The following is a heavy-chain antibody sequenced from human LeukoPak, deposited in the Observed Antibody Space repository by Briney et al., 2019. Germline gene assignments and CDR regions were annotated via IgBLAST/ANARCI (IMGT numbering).Heavy chain of an antibody. V-gene: IGHV1-2*02. D-gene: IGHD3-9*01. CDR1: GYTFTGYY. Sequence: ASVKVSCKASGYTFTGYYMHWVRQAPGQGLEWMGWINPNSGGTNYAQKFQGRVTMTRDTSISTAYMELSRLRSDDTAVYYCARVSDVDILTGYLDTLYYFDYWGQGTLVTVSS. CDR3: ARVSDVDILTGYLDTLYYFDY. CDR2: INPNSGGT. J-gene: IGHJ4*02.